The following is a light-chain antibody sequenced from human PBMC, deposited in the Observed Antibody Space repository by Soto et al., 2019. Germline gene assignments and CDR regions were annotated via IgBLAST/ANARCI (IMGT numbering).Light chain of an antibody. CDR3: SSYTNINTRACV. Sequence: QSALTQPASVSGSPGQSITISCTGTSGDIGSYNRVSWYQQHPGKAPKLIIYEVTDRPSGVSNRFSGSKSGNTGSLTISGLQAEDEAEYSCSSYTNINTRACVFGTGTKLTVL. V-gene: IGLV2-14*01. CDR2: EVT. J-gene: IGLJ1*01. CDR1: SGDIGSYNR.